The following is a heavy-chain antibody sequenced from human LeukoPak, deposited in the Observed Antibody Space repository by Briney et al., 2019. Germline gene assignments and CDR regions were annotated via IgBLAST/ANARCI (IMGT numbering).Heavy chain of an antibody. CDR3: ARAPLYYYDSSGYFWFDP. V-gene: IGHV4-59*01. J-gene: IGHJ5*02. D-gene: IGHD3-22*01. Sequence: PSETLSLTCTVSGGSISSYYWSWIRQPPGKGLEWIGYIYYSGSTNYNPSLKSRVTISVDTSKNQFSLKLSSVTAADTAVYYCARAPLYYYDSSGYFWFDPWGQGTLVTVSS. CDR1: GGSISSYY. CDR2: IYYSGST.